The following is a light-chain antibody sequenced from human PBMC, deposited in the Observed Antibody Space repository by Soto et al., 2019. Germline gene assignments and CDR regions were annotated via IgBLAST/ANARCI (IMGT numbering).Light chain of an antibody. CDR1: QSISCW. J-gene: IGKJ1*01. CDR2: DAS. V-gene: IGKV1-5*01. CDR3: QQYNSYWT. Sequence: DIQMTQSPSTLSASVGDRVIITCRASQSISCWLAWYQQKPGKAPKLLIYDASSLESGVPSRFSGSGSGTEFTLTISSLQSDDVATYYCQQYNSYWTFGQGTKVEVK.